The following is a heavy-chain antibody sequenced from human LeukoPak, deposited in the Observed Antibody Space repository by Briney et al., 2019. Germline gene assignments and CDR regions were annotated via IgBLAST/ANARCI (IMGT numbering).Heavy chain of an antibody. Sequence: ASVKVSCKASGYTFTGYYMHWVRQAPGQGLEWMGWINPNSGGTNYAQKFQGRVTMTRDTSISTAYMELSSLRSEDTAVYYCARDGVVTMELDFWGQGTLVTVSS. CDR3: ARDGVVTMELDF. CDR1: GYTFTGYY. CDR2: INPNSGGT. J-gene: IGHJ4*02. V-gene: IGHV1-2*02. D-gene: IGHD3-10*01.